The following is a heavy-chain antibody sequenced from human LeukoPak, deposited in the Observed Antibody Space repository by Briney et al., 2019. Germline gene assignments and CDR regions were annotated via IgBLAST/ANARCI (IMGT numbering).Heavy chain of an antibody. J-gene: IGHJ4*02. V-gene: IGHV4-59*08. D-gene: IGHD3-10*01. CDR1: GGSISTYY. CDR3: ARGYRSGSPNQY. Sequence: KPSETLSLTCTVFGGSISTYYWTWIRQPPGKGLEWIGYIYYSGSTNYNPSLKSRVTISVDTSKNQFSLKLSSVTAADTAVYYCARGYRSGSPNQYWGQGTLVTVSS. CDR2: IYYSGST.